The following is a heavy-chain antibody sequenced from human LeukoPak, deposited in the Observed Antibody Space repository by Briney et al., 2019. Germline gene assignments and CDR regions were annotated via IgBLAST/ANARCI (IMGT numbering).Heavy chain of an antibody. J-gene: IGHJ4*02. V-gene: IGHV4-39*07. Sequence: PSETLSLTCTVSGGSISGSSYYWGWIRQPPGRGLEWIGSSYYSGSTYYNPSLKSRVTMSVDRSQNQFSLELSSVTAADTAVYYCARDSTMPVHWGQGTLVTVSS. CDR3: ARDSTMPVH. CDR1: GGSISGSSYY. CDR2: SYYSGST. D-gene: IGHD5/OR15-5a*01.